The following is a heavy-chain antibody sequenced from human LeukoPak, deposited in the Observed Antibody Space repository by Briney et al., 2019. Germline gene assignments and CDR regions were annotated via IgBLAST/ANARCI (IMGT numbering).Heavy chain of an antibody. Sequence: GASLKVSCKTSGYTFAGYYVHWVRQAPGQGLEWMGWINPNSGGTNYAQKFQGRVTMTRDTPIRTAYMEQSRLRSDDTAVYYCARSPTTLSSNSSPFDYWGRGTLATVSS. D-gene: IGHD6-6*01. CDR1: GYTFAGYY. CDR2: INPNSGGT. CDR3: ARSPTTLSSNSSPFDY. J-gene: IGHJ4*02. V-gene: IGHV1-2*02.